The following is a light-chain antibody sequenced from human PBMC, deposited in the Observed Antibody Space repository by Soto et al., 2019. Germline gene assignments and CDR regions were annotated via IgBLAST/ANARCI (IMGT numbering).Light chain of an antibody. CDR3: KHYGGSPLVT. CDR1: QSVSSSY. V-gene: IGKV3-20*01. J-gene: IGKJ5*01. CDR2: GAS. Sequence: EIVLTQSPGTLSLSPGERATLSCRASQSVSSSYLAWYQQKPGQAPRLLIYGASSRATGIPDRFSGSGTGTDFTLTISRLEPEDFAVYFCKHYGGSPLVTFGEGTRLEIK.